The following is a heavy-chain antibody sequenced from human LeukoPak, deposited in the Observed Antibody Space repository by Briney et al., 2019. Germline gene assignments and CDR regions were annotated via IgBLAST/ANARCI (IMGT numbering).Heavy chain of an antibody. J-gene: IGHJ4*02. CDR2: IGDAATSA. Sequence: GGSLRLSCEASGFNFNYFAMSWVRQVPGKRLEWVSTIGDAATSASYADSVRGRFSMSRDNSKNMVYLQMDSLRAEDTAVYFCSRVKYGGNSGYHFDSWGLGTLVTASS. CDR1: GFNFNYFA. D-gene: IGHD4-23*01. V-gene: IGHV3-23*01. CDR3: SRVKYGGNSGYHFDS.